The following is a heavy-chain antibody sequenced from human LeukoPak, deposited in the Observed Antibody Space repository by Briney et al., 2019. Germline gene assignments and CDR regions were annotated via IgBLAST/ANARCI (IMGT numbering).Heavy chain of an antibody. CDR1: GFTFSSYS. J-gene: IGHJ5*02. D-gene: IGHD2-2*01. CDR2: ISSSSSYI. Sequence: GGSLRLSCAASGFTFSSYSMNWVRQAPGKGLEWVSSISSSSSYIYYADSVKGRFTISRDNAKNSLYLQMNSLRAEDTAVYYCARDPGGYCRSTSCPNWFDPWGQGTLVTVSS. V-gene: IGHV3-21*01. CDR3: ARDPGGYCRSTSCPNWFDP.